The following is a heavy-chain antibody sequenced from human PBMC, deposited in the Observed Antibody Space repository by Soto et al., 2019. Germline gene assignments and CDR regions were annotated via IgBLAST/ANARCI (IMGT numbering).Heavy chain of an antibody. Sequence: GASVKVSCKASGYTFTSYGISWVRRAPGQGLEWMGWISAYNGNTNYAQKLQGRVTMTTDTSTSTAYMELRSLRSDDTAVYYCARAHDFWSGYSPGYLLYGMDVWGQGTTVTVSS. CDR3: ARAHDFWSGYSPGYLLYGMDV. V-gene: IGHV1-18*01. CDR2: ISAYNGNT. D-gene: IGHD3-3*01. CDR1: GYTFTSYG. J-gene: IGHJ6*02.